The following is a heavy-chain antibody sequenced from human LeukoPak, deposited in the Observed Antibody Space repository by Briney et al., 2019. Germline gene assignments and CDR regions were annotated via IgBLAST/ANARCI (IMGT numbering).Heavy chain of an antibody. CDR1: GYTFTSNY. CDR3: ARDQEGFDY. Sequence: ASVKVSCKASGYTFTSNYIHWVRQAPGQGLEWMGMIYPRDGSTSYAQKFQGRVTVTRDTSTSTVHMELSGLRSEDTAVYYCARDQEGFDYWGQGTLVIVSS. V-gene: IGHV1-46*01. CDR2: IYPRDGST. J-gene: IGHJ4*02.